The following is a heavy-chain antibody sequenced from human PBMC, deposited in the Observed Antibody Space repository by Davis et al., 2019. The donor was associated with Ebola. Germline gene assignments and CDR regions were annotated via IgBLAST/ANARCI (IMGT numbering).Heavy chain of an antibody. V-gene: IGHV4-39*07. CDR1: GGSISSGTYY. Sequence: SETLSLTCSVSGGSISSGTYYWGWVRQPPGKGLEWIGAIYYNGRTYYNSSLEGRVTISLDTSKNQFSLKLTSVTAADTAVYYWARDSDAFDIWGQGTMVTVSS. CDR3: ARDSDAFDI. J-gene: IGHJ3*02. CDR2: IYYNGRT.